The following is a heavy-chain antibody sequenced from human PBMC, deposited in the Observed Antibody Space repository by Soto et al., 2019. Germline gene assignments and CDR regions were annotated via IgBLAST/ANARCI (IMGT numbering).Heavy chain of an antibody. CDR2: IYYSGST. D-gene: IGHD1-26*01. CDR1: GGSISSGGYY. J-gene: IGHJ3*02. Sequence: SETLSLTCTVSGGSISSGGYYWSWIRQHPGKGLEWIGYIYYSGSTYYNPSLKSRVTISVDTSKNQFSLKLSSVTAADTAVYYCARGGSGSYRVADAFDIWGQGTMVTVS. V-gene: IGHV4-31*03. CDR3: ARGGSGSYRVADAFDI.